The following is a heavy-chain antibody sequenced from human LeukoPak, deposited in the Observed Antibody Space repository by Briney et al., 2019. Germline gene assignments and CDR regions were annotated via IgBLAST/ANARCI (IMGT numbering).Heavy chain of an antibody. J-gene: IGHJ3*02. CDR2: IYHSGST. V-gene: IGHV4-39*07. CDR3: ARDPRLLWFGDDAFDI. D-gene: IGHD3-10*01. CDR1: GGSISSSSYY. Sequence: PSETLSLTCTVSGGSISSSSYYWGWIRQPPGKGLEWIGSIYHSGSTYYNPSLKSRVTISVDTSKNQFSLKLSSVTAADTAVYYCARDPRLLWFGDDAFDIWGQGTMVTVSS.